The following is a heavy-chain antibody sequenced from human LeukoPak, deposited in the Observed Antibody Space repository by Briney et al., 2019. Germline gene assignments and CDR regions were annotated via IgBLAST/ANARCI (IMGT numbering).Heavy chain of an antibody. Sequence: GGSLRLSCAASGFTFSSYAMSWVRQAPGKGLEWVSAISGSGGSTYYADSVKGRFTISRDNSKNTLYLQMNSLRAEDTAVYYYAKDQLYCSSTSCYLGTFDYWGQGTLVTVSS. CDR3: AKDQLYCSSTSCYLGTFDY. J-gene: IGHJ4*02. D-gene: IGHD2-2*01. CDR1: GFTFSSYA. CDR2: ISGSGGST. V-gene: IGHV3-23*01.